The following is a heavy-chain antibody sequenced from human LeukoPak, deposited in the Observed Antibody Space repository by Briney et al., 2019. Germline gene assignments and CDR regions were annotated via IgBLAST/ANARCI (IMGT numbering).Heavy chain of an antibody. J-gene: IGHJ6*03. V-gene: IGHV1-69*05. D-gene: IGHD4-17*01. CDR3: ARGWTVTTDYYYYYMDV. CDR1: GGTFSSYA. Sequence: SVKVSCKASGGTFSSYAISWVRQAPGQGLEWMGRIIPIFGTANYAQKFQGRVTITTDESTSTAYMELSSLRSEDTAVYYCARGWTVTTDYYYYYMDVWGKGTTVTVSS. CDR2: IIPIFGTA.